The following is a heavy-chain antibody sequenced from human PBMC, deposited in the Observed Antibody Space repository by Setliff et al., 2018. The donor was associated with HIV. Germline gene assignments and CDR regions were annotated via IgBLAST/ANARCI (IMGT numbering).Heavy chain of an antibody. Sequence: SETLSLTCTVSDDPINSFYWSWIRQPPGKGLEWIGSIYYSGTTYYNPSLKSRITISVDTSKNQFSLKLSSVTAADTAVYYCAREYCSAGSCYSGRWGQGMLVTVSS. V-gene: IGHV4-59*05. CDR3: AREYCSAGSCYSGR. J-gene: IGHJ4*02. D-gene: IGHD2-15*01. CDR1: DDPINSFY. CDR2: IYYSGTT.